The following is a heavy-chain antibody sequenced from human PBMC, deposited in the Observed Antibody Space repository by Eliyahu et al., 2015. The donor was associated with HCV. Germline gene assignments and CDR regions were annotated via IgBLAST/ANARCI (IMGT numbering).Heavy chain of an antibody. CDR1: GYTXTGYY. CDR3: ARGTVRGVMYYGMDV. D-gene: IGHD3-10*01. CDR2: INPNSGGT. Sequence: QVQLVQSGAEVKKPGASVKVSCKXSGYTXTGYYMHWVRQAPGQGLEWMGWINPNSGGTNYAQKFQGWVTMTRDTSISTAYMELSRLRSDDTAVYYCARGTVRGVMYYGMDVWGQGTTVTVSS. J-gene: IGHJ6*02. V-gene: IGHV1-2*04.